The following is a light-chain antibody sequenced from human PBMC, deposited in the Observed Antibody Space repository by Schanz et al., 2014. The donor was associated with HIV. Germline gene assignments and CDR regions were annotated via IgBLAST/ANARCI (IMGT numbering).Light chain of an antibody. V-gene: IGLV2-14*01. Sequence: QSALTQPASVSGSPGQSITISCTGTNSDVGANNYVSWYRQHPGKAPKLVIYDVSNRPSGVPDRFSGSKSGNTASLTVSGLQAEDEGDYYCSSYTSSSSYVFGTGAKLTVL. CDR3: SSYTSSSSYV. CDR1: NSDVGANNY. CDR2: DVS. J-gene: IGLJ1*01.